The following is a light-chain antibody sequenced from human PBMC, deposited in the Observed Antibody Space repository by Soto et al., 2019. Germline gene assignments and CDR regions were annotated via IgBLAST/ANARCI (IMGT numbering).Light chain of an antibody. J-gene: IGKJ1*01. V-gene: IGKV1-5*03. CDR3: QHYNSYSEA. CDR1: QTISSW. CDR2: KAS. Sequence: DIQMTQSPSTLSGTVGDIVKITCRASQTISSWLAWYQQKPGKAPKLLIYKASTLKSGVPSRFSGSGSGTEFTLTISSLQPDDFATYYCQHYNSYSEAFGQGTKVDIK.